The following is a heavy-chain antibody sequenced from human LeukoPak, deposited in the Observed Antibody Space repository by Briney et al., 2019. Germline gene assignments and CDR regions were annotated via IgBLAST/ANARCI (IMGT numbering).Heavy chain of an antibody. CDR2: ISGSGGST. V-gene: IGHV3-23*01. CDR1: GFTFSSYA. D-gene: IGHD6-13*01. Sequence: GGSLRLSCAASGFTFSSYAMSWVRQAPGKGLEWVSAISGSGGSTYYADSVKGRFTISRDNSKNTLYLQMNSLRAEDTGVYSCARHKGSWGLDYWGQGTLVTVSS. J-gene: IGHJ4*02. CDR3: ARHKGSWGLDY.